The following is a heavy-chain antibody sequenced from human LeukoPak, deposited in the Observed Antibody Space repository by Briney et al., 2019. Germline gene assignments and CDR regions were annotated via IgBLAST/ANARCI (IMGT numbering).Heavy chain of an antibody. V-gene: IGHV6-1*01. CDR1: GDSVSSNSAA. CDR2: TYYRSKWYN. CDR3: AGYSYGVRPS. D-gene: IGHD5-18*01. J-gene: IGHJ5*02. Sequence: SQTLSLTCVISGDSVSSNSAAWNWIRQSPSRGLEWLGRTYYRSKWYNDYAVSVKSRIAINPDTSKNQFSLHLNSVTHEDTAVYYCAGYSYGVRPSWGQGTLVTVSS.